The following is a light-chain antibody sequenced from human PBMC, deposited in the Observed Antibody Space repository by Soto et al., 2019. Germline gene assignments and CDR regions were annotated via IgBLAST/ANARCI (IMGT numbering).Light chain of an antibody. CDR1: QSVSSSY. J-gene: IGKJ1*01. CDR3: QQYGSSGT. V-gene: IGKV3-20*01. Sequence: EIVLTQSPGTLSLSPGEIATLSFSASQSVSSSYLAWYQQKPGQAPRLLIYDSTNRAAGIPARFSGSGSGTDFTLTISRLEPEDFAVYYCQQYGSSGTFGQGTKVDIK. CDR2: DST.